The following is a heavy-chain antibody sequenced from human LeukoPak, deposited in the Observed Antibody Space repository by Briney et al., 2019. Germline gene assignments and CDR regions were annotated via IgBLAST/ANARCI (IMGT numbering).Heavy chain of an antibody. Sequence: GRALRLSCAASGFTFSSYAMHWVRQAPGKGLEGVAVISYDGSNKYYADSVKGRFTISRDNSKNTLYLQMNSLRAEDTAVYYCAREARDYDILTGLYPSGPSDYWGQGTLVTVSS. CDR1: GFTFSSYA. J-gene: IGHJ4*02. V-gene: IGHV3-30*04. D-gene: IGHD3-9*01. CDR3: AREARDYDILTGLYPSGPSDY. CDR2: ISYDGSNK.